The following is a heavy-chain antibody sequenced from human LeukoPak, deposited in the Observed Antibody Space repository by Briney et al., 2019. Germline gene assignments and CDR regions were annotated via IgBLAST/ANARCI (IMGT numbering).Heavy chain of an antibody. V-gene: IGHV4-59*08. CDR3: ARLPYPPYSSGWYVNYYYYYGMDV. D-gene: IGHD6-19*01. CDR2: IYYSGST. Sequence: PSETLSLTCTVSGGSISSYYWSWIRQPPGEGLEWIGYIYYSGSTNYNPSLKSRVTISVDTSKNQFSLKLSSVTAADTAVYHCARLPYPPYSSGWYVNYYYYYGMDVWGQGTTVTVSS. J-gene: IGHJ6*02. CDR1: GGSISSYY.